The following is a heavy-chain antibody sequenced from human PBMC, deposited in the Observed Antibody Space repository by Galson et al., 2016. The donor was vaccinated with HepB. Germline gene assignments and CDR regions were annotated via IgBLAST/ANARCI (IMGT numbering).Heavy chain of an antibody. V-gene: IGHV3-23*01. CDR3: AKAFLTTTVTNLWPLDF. D-gene: IGHD4-17*01. J-gene: IGHJ4*02. CDR1: GFSFSLHG. CDR2: IGGSGGAT. Sequence: SLRLSCAASGFSFSLHGMTWVRQAPGKGLDRVSAIGGSGGATYYADSVEGRFTISRDNSKNTLYLHMNSLSAEDTAIYYCAKAFLTTTVTNLWPLDFWGQGTLVPVSA.